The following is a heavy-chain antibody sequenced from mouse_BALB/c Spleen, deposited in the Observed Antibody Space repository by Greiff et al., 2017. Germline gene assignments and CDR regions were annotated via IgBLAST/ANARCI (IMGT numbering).Heavy chain of an antibody. J-gene: IGHJ4*01. Sequence: EVQLQESGPGLVKPSQSLSLTCTVTGYSITSDYAWNWIRQFPGNKLEWMGYISYSGSTSYNPSLKSRISITRDTSKNQFFLQLNSVTTEDTATYYCAREGNYYGFYAMDYWGQGTAVTVSS. CDR3: AREGNYYGFYAMDY. CDR2: ISYSGST. V-gene: IGHV3-2*02. CDR1: GYSITSDYA. D-gene: IGHD2-2*01.